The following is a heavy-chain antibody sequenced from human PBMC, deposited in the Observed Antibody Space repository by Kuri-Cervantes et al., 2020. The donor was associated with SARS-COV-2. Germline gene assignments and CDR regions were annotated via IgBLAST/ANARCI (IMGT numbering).Heavy chain of an antibody. J-gene: IGHJ6*03. CDR3: ARDFFGGQLLSGWSRQTYYYYYYMDV. V-gene: IGHV1-46*01. CDR2: INPSGGST. Sequence: ASVKVSCKASGYTFTSYYMHWVRQAPGQGLEWMGIINPSGGSTSYAQKFQGRVTMTRDTSTSTVYMELSSLRSEDTAVYYCARDFFGGQLLSGWSRQTYYYYYYMDVWGKGTTVTVSS. CDR1: GYTFTSYY. D-gene: IGHD2-2*01.